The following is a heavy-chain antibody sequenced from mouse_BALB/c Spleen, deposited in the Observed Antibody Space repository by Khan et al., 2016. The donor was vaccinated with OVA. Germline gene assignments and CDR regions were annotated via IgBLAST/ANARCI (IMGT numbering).Heavy chain of an antibody. CDR3: ESHLTGSFAY. J-gene: IGHJ3*01. Sequence: EVQLVESGADLVKPGGSLRLSCAASGFTFSAYGMAWVRQAPHKRLEWVATINSDGGYTYYPATVKGRFTISRNNAENTLSLQMSSLKSEDTAVYDCESHLTGSFAYWGQGTMVTVSA. CDR2: INSDGGYT. CDR1: GFTFSAYG. V-gene: IGHV5-6*01. D-gene: IGHD4-1*01.